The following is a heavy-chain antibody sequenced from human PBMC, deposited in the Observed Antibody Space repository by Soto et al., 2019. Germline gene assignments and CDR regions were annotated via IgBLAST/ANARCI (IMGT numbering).Heavy chain of an antibody. CDR1: RLTVSRYY. CDR3: AARDYAVGGANF. Sequence: VQLVESGGGLVKPGGSLRLSCAASRLTVSRYYLTWIRQPPGKGLEWVSSISGSGDFIYYTDSLKGRVTISRDNAKSAVYLQINSLRDDDTAVYYCAARDYAVGGANFWGQGTLVTVSS. J-gene: IGHJ4*02. V-gene: IGHV3-21*01. CDR2: ISGSGDFI. D-gene: IGHD2-2*01.